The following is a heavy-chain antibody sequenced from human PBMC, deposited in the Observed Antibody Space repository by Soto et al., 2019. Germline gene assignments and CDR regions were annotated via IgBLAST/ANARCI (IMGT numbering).Heavy chain of an antibody. J-gene: IGHJ4*02. CDR2: ISGSGGST. CDR1: GFTFSSYA. CDR3: ASRSSGWYFDY. V-gene: IGHV3-23*01. Sequence: EVQLLESGGGLVQPGGSLRLSCAASGFTFSSYAMSWVRQAPGKGLEWVSVISGSGGSTYYAASVKGRFTISRANTTTTPYLQTTSPSAEDTAVYYCASRSSGWYFDYWGQGTLVTVSS. D-gene: IGHD6-19*01.